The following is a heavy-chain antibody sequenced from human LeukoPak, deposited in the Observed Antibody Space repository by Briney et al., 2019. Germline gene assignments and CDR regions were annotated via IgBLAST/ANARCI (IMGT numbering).Heavy chain of an antibody. Sequence: PGASVKVSCKASGYTFTSYDINWVRQATGQGLEWMGWMNPNSGNTGYAQKFQGRVTMTRNTSISTAYMELSSLRSEDTAVYYCAIRSPALSHFDYWGQGTLVTVSS. J-gene: IGHJ4*02. CDR1: GYTFTSYD. CDR3: AIRSPALSHFDY. V-gene: IGHV1-8*01. CDR2: MNPNSGNT.